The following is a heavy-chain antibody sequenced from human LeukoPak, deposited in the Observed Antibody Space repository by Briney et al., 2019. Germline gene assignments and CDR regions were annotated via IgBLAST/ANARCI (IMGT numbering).Heavy chain of an antibody. J-gene: IGHJ4*02. D-gene: IGHD6-6*01. CDR2: IYYSGST. Sequence: SETLSLTCTVSGGSISSYYWSWIRQPPGKGLEWIGYIYYSGSTNYNPSLKSRVTISVDTSKNQFSLKLSSVTAADTAVYYCASVVNVAARPFAFDYWGQGTLVTVSS. V-gene: IGHV4-59*01. CDR1: GGSISSYY. CDR3: ASVVNVAARPFAFDY.